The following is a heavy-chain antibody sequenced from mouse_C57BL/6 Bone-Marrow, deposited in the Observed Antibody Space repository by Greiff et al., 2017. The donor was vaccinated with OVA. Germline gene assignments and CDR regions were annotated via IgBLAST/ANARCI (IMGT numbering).Heavy chain of an antibody. V-gene: IGHV14-4*01. CDR2: IDPENGDT. J-gene: IGHJ2*01. CDR3: TTCDGYYVPFDY. D-gene: IGHD2-3*01. CDR1: GFNIKDDY. Sequence: EVQLQQSGAELVRPGASVKLSCTASGFNIKDDYMHWVKQRPEQGLEWIGWIDPENGDTEYASKFQGKATITADTSSNTAYLQLSSLTSEDTAVYYCTTCDGYYVPFDYWGQGTTLTVSS.